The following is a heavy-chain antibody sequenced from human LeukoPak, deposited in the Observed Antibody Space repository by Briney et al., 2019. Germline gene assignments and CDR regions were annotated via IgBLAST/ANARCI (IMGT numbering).Heavy chain of an antibody. Sequence: GGSLRLSCAVSGFTFSSYWIHWVRQAPGKGLVWVSRFSDDEGRTVYADSVKGRFTISKDNAKNTLYLQMNSLRAEDTAVYYCARDYFYGLDVWGQGTTVTVSS. V-gene: IGHV3-74*01. CDR1: GFTFSSYW. J-gene: IGHJ6*02. CDR2: FSDDEGRT. CDR3: ARDYFYGLDV.